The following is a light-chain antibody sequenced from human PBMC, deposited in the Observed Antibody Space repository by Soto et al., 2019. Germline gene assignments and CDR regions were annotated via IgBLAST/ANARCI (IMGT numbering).Light chain of an antibody. CDR2: EVG. CDR3: SSYTSSTTQV. J-gene: IGLJ3*02. CDR1: SSDVGAYNY. Sequence: QSALTQPASVSGSPGQSITISCAGTSSDVGAYNYVSWYQQHPGKAPKLVIYEVGDRPSGVSNRFSGSKSGNTASLTISGLQAEDEADYYFSSYTSSTTQVFGGGTKLTVL. V-gene: IGLV2-14*01.